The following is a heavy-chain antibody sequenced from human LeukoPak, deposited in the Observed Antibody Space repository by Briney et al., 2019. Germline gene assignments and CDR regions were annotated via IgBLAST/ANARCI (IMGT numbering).Heavy chain of an antibody. CDR1: GYSISSGYY. J-gene: IGHJ6*03. Sequence: SETLSLTCTVSGYSISSGYYWGWIRQPPGKGLEWIGTIYHSGSTYYNPSLKSRVTISVDTSKNQFSLKLSSVTAADTAVYYCARVRLDFWSGTQFYYMDVWGKGTTVTVSS. CDR2: IYHSGST. V-gene: IGHV4-38-2*02. D-gene: IGHD3-3*01. CDR3: ARVRLDFWSGTQFYYMDV.